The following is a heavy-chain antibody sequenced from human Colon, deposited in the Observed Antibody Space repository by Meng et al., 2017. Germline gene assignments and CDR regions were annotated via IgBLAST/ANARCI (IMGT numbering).Heavy chain of an antibody. D-gene: IGHD4-17*01. CDR3: ARNYGP. CDR2: IYYSGST. V-gene: IGHV4-61*01. J-gene: IGHJ5*02. Sequence: QVQLQESGPGLVRPSETLSLPFTVSGGSVSSGSYYWSWIRQPPGKGLEWIGYIYYSGSTNYNPSLKSRVTISVDTSKNQFSLKLSSVTAADTAVYYCARNYGPWGQGTLVTGSS. CDR1: GGSVSSGSYY.